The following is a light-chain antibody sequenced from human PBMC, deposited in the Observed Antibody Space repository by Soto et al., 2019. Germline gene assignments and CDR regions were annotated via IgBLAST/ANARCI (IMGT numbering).Light chain of an antibody. CDR1: QSTTSY. J-gene: IGKJ1*01. V-gene: IGKV1-39*01. CDR2: AAS. CDR3: QQSYSTPWT. Sequence: DIQMTQSPSSLSASVGDRVTITCRASQSTTSYLNWYQHKPGKAPKLLIYAASSLQSGVPSRFSGSGSGTDFTLTISSLQPEYFATYYCQQSYSTPWTFGQGTKV.